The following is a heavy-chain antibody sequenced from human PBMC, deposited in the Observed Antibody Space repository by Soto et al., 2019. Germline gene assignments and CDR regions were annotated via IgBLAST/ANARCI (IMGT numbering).Heavy chain of an antibody. V-gene: IGHV1-69*05. CDR3: AKDQADFWSGYDDYYGMAV. D-gene: IGHD3-3*01. J-gene: IGHJ6*02. Sequence: SVKVSCQASGGTFSSYAISWLRQAPGQGLEWMGGIIPIFGTANYAQKFQGRFTISRDNSKNTLNLQMNSLRADDTAVYDCAKDQADFWSGYDDYYGMAVGGQGTTVTVSS. CDR1: GGTFSSYA. CDR2: IIPIFGTA.